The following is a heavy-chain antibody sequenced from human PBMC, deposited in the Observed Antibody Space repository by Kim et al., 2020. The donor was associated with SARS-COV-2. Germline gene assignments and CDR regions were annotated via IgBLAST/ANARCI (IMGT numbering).Heavy chain of an antibody. CDR2: IYYSGST. V-gene: IGHV4-39*01. J-gene: IGHJ3*02. Sequence: SETLSLSCTVSGGSISSSSYYWGWIRQPPGKGLEWIGSIYYSGSTYYNPSLKSRVTISVDTSKNQFSLKLRSVTAADTAVYYCARHALGTVLLWFGERAFDNWGQGTMVTVSS. CDR3: ARHALGTVLLWFGERAFDN. D-gene: IGHD3-10*01. CDR1: GGSISSSSYY.